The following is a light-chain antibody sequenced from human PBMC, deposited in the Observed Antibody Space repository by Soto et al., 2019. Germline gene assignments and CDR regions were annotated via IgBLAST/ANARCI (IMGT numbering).Light chain of an antibody. CDR1: QGISRS. V-gene: IGKV1-39*01. J-gene: IGKJ2*02. CDR3: HQSFSTPRT. Sequence: DVHMTQSPSSLSASVGDRVTITCRASQGISRSLAWYQQKPGKAPKLLIYAASSLQRGVPSRFSGSGSGTAFALNITSLQPEDFATYYCHQSFSTPRTFGQGAKLEIK. CDR2: AAS.